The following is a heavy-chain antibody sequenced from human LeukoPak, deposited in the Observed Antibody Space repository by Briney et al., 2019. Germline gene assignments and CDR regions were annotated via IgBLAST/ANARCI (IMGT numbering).Heavy chain of an antibody. J-gene: IGHJ5*02. CDR2: IYYSGST. V-gene: IGHV4-39*07. D-gene: IGHD3-10*02. CDR1: GGSISSSSYY. Sequence: PSETLSLTCTVSGGSISSSSYYWGWIRQPPGKGLEWIGSIYYSGSTYYNPSLKSRVTISVDTSKNQFSLKLSSVTAADTAVYYCARLFPVRVRWFDPWGQGTLVTVSS. CDR3: ARLFPVRVRWFDP.